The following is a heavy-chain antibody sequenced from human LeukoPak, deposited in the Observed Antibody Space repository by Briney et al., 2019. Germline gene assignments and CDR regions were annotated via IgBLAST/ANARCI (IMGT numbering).Heavy chain of an antibody. CDR1: GGSISSYY. V-gene: IGHV4-59*01. CDR3: ARGYYDFWSGYSYYGMDV. CDR2: IYYSGST. J-gene: IGHJ6*02. Sequence: PSETLSLTYTVSGGSISSYYWSWIRQPPGKGLEWIGYIYYSGSTSYNPSLKSRVTISVDTSKNQFSLKLSSVTAADTAVYYCARGYYDFWSGYSYYGMDVWGQGTTVTVSS. D-gene: IGHD3-3*01.